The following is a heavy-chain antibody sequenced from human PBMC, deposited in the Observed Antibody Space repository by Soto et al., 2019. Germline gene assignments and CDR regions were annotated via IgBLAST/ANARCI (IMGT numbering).Heavy chain of an antibody. CDR2: INPSGGST. CDR3: ARGRFFFNGTATTDI. CDR1: ADIPSPGD. J-gene: IGHJ3*02. V-gene: IGHV1-46*01. D-gene: IGHD2-8*01. Sequence: CRASADIPSPGDKLGVRLPLEKKNEWMGIINPSGGSTSYAQKFQGRVTMTRDTSTSTVYMELSSLRSEDTAVYYCARGRFFFNGTATTDI.